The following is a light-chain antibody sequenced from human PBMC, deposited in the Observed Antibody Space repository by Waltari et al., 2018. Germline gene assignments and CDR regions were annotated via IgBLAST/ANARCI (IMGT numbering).Light chain of an antibody. Sequence: QQPEKGPRYLVKVYSDGSHIRGNEIPDRFSGSSSGAERYLTISSLQSEDEADYYCQTGGHGTWVFGGGTRLTVL. CDR3: QTGGHGTWV. J-gene: IGLJ3*02. V-gene: IGLV4-69*01. CDR2: VYSDGSH.